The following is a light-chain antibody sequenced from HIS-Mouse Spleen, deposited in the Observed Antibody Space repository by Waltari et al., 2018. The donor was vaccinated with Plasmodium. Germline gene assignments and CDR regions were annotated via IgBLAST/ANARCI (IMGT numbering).Light chain of an antibody. Sequence: DIQMTQSPSTLSASVGDRVTITCRASQSISSWLAWYQQKQGKAHKLLSYKAASLESGVPSRFSGSGSGTEFTLTISSLQPDDFATYYCQQYNSYSWTFGQGTKVEIK. J-gene: IGKJ1*01. CDR2: KAA. CDR3: QQYNSYSWT. V-gene: IGKV1-5*03. CDR1: QSISSW.